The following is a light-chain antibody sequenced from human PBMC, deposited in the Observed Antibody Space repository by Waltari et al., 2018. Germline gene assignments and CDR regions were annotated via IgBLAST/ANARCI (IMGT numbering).Light chain of an antibody. CDR2: DAS. CDR1: QSIRTS. CDR3: QQRYSWPYT. V-gene: IGKV3-11*01. J-gene: IGKJ2*01. Sequence: IVLPQSPATLSLSPVEPATLSCRSSQSIRTSLGWYQQKPGQAPRLLLFDASSRATGIPARFRGTGSGTDFTLTVSDLEPEDFGIYYCQQRYSWPYTFGQGTRVEIK.